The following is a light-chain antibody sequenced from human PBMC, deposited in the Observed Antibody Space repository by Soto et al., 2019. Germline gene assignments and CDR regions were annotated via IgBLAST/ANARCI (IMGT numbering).Light chain of an antibody. J-gene: IGKJ2*01. V-gene: IGKV1-8*01. CDR1: QGISRY. CDR3: QQYYTYPQT. CDR2: AAS. Sequence: AIRMTQSPSSFSASTGDRVTITCRASQGISRYLAWYQQKPGKAPKLLVYAASTLQYGVPSRFSGSGSGTDFTLTISCLQSEDFATYFCQQYYTYPQTFGQGTKVDSK.